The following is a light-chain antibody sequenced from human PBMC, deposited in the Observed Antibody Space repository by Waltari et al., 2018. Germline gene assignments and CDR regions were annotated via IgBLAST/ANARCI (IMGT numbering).Light chain of an antibody. Sequence: QSALTQPRSVSGTPGQSVTTSCTGTNSAVGAYNFVSWYQQHPGKAPKLIIYNVIERPSGVPDRFSGSKSGTTGSLTISGLQPEDEADYYCCSYGGSYNWVFGGGTKVTVL. CDR3: CSYGGSYNWV. CDR2: NVI. CDR1: NSAVGAYNF. V-gene: IGLV2-11*01. J-gene: IGLJ3*02.